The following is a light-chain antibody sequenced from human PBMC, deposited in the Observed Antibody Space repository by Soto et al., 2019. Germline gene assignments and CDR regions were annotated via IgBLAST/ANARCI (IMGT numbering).Light chain of an antibody. CDR1: SDVGGYNY. CDR3: SSFAGNNNLV. V-gene: IGLV2-8*01. Sequence: QSALTQPPSASGSPGQSVTISCTGTSDVGGYNYVSWYQQHPGKAPKLMISEVSKRPSGVPDRFSGSKSGNTASLTVSGLQAEDEADYYCSSFAGNNNLVFGGGTKLTVL. CDR2: EVS. J-gene: IGLJ2*01.